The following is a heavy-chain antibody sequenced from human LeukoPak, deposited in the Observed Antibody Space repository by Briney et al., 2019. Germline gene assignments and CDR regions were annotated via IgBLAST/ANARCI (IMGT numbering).Heavy chain of an antibody. D-gene: IGHD3-10*01. CDR3: ARPIGSGSYYFAFDI. CDR2: INTNSGGT. V-gene: IGHV1-2*02. Sequence: GASVKVSCKASGYTFTGYYMHWVRQAPGQGLEWMGWINTNSGGTNYAQKFQGRVTMTRDTSISTAYMDLRRLRSGDTAVYYCARPIGSGSYYFAFDIWGQGTMVTVSS. J-gene: IGHJ3*02. CDR1: GYTFTGYY.